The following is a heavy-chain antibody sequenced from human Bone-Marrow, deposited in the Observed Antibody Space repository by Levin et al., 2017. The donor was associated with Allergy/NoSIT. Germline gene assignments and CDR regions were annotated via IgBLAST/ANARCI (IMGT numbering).Heavy chain of an antibody. V-gene: IGHV4-39*01. CDR1: GGSISSSSYY. J-gene: IGHJ6*03. Sequence: SQTLSLTCTVSGGSISSSSYYWGWVRQPPEKGLEWIGNIHYTGTTPYNPSLKSRVTISVDTSENQFSVRRTCVTAADTGVYYCASQIGAPTRYDYMDGWGEGTTVTVSS. CDR2: IHYTGTT. D-gene: IGHD2/OR15-2a*01. CDR3: ASQIGAPTRYDYMDG.